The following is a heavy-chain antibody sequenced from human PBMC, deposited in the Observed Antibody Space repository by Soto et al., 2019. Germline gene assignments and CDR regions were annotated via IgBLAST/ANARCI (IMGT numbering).Heavy chain of an antibody. V-gene: IGHV3-13*01. CDR1: GFTFSSYD. CDR2: IGTAGDT. CDR3: ARGQSVADFGGFDVAFDI. Sequence: EVQLVESGGGLVQPGGSLRLSCAASGFTFSSYDMHWVRQATGKGLEWVSAIGTAGDTYYPGSVKGRFTFYRENAKNSLYLQMNSLGAGDTAVYYCARGQSVADFGGFDVAFDIWGQGRMVTVSS. D-gene: IGHD3-16*01. J-gene: IGHJ3*02.